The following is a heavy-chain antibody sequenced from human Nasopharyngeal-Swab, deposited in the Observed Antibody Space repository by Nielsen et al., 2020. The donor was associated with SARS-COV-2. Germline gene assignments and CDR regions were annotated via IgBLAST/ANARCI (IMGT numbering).Heavy chain of an antibody. J-gene: IGHJ6*03. CDR2: IGASGVDK. CDR3: VKAWRYIYPSYMDA. D-gene: IGHD3-3*01. CDR1: GFTFSRYA. Sequence: GGSLRLSCAASGFTFSRYAMSWVSQAPGKGLEWDSGIGASGVDKYYTDSVEGRFTISRDNSKSTLYLQLSSLRGDDTAVYYCVKAWRYIYPSYMDAWGKGTTIIVSS. V-gene: IGHV3-23*01.